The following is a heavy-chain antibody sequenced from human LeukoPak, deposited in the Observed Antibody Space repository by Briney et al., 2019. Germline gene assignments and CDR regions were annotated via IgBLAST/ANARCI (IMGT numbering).Heavy chain of an antibody. Sequence: GGSLRLSCAASGLTFSSYWMSWVRQAPGKGLEWLTNIKQDGSEKYYVDSVKGRFTISRDHAKNSLYLQMNSMRDENTAVYYCARGKGSGSYYNPLDYIDVWGKGTTVTVSS. CDR3: ARGKGSGSYYNPLDYIDV. CDR1: GLTFSSYW. V-gene: IGHV3-7*01. CDR2: IKQDGSEK. D-gene: IGHD3-10*01. J-gene: IGHJ6*03.